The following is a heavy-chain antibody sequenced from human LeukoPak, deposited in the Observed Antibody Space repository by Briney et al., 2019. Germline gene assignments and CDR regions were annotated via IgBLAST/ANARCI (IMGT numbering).Heavy chain of an antibody. Sequence: GGSLRLSCAASGFTFSSYEMNWVRQAPGKGLEWVSYISSSSSTIYYADSVKGRFTISRDNSKKTLYVQMNSLRAEDTAVYYCARGVVVVVAATTGPFDPWGQGTLVTVSS. D-gene: IGHD2-15*01. J-gene: IGHJ5*02. CDR1: GFTFSSYE. CDR3: ARGVVVVVAATTGPFDP. V-gene: IGHV3-48*01. CDR2: ISSSSSTI.